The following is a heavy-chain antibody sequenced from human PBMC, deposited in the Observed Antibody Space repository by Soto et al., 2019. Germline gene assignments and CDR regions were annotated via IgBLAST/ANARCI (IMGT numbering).Heavy chain of an antibody. V-gene: IGHV4-30-2*01. D-gene: IGHD6-13*01. CDR3: AARIAAAGTDY. CDR1: GGSISSGGYY. J-gene: IGHJ4*02. Sequence: SETLSLTCTVSGGSISSGGYYWSWIRQQPGKGLEWIGYIYHSGSTYYNPSLKSRVTISVDRSKNQFSLKLSSLRSEDTAVYYCAARIAAAGTDYWGQGTLVTVSS. CDR2: IYHSGST.